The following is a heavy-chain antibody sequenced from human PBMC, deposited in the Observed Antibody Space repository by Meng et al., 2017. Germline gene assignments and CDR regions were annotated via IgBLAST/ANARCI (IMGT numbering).Heavy chain of an antibody. CDR3: VRLTDYNRGRFDQ. V-gene: IGHV5-51*01. J-gene: IGHJ4*02. D-gene: IGHD4-11*01. CDR1: GYRFSSYW. CDR2: IKPEDSEA. Sequence: GESLKISCEGSGYRFSSYWIGWVRQLPGKGLGWMGVIKPEDSEARYSPSLQGQVTISVDKSSSTAYLQWSSLQASDIAMDYCVRLTDYNRGRFDQWGQGTLVTVSS.